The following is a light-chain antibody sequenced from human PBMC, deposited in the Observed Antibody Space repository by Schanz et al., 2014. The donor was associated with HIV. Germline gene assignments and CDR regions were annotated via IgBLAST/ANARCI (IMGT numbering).Light chain of an antibody. V-gene: IGKV3-20*01. J-gene: IGKJ4*01. CDR2: AAS. CDR1: QSIRSSL. CDR3: QQYGGSPLT. Sequence: IVLTQSPGTLSLSPGERGTLSCRASQSIRSSLLAWYQKKPGQAPTLLIYAASSRASGIPDRFSGSGSGADFTLTISGLEPEDFALYYCQQYGGSPLTFGGGTKVEIK.